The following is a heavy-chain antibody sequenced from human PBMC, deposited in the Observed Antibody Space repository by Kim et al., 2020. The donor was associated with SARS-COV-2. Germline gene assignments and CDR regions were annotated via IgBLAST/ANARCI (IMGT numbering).Heavy chain of an antibody. CDR3: ARGRQLRYFDWLSSTYNWFDP. V-gene: IGHV1-8*01. CDR2: RNPNSGNT. Sequence: ASVKVSCKASGYTFTSYDINWVRQATGQGLEWMGWRNPNSGNTGYAQKFQGRVTMTRNTSISTAYMELSSLRSEDTAVYYCARGRQLRYFDWLSSTYNWFDPWGQGTLVTVSS. CDR1: GYTFTSYD. D-gene: IGHD3-9*01. J-gene: IGHJ5*02.